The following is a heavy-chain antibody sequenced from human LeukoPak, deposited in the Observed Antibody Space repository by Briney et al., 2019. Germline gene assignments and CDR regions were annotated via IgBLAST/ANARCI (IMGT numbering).Heavy chain of an antibody. Sequence: ASVKVSCKASGYTFTSYYMHWVRQAPGQGLEWMGIINPSGGSTSYAQKFPGRVTMTRDMSTSTVYMELSSLRSEDTAVYYCARENPMGYYDFWSGYSFDYWGQGTLVTVSS. CDR2: INPSGGST. J-gene: IGHJ4*02. CDR1: GYTFTSYY. V-gene: IGHV1-46*01. D-gene: IGHD3-3*01. CDR3: ARENPMGYYDFWSGYSFDY.